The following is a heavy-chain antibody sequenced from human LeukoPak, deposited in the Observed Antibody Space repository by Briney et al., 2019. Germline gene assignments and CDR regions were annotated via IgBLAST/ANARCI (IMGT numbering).Heavy chain of an antibody. CDR2: INSDGRST. V-gene: IGHV3-74*01. CDR3: AKCRGTSCYREHAFDV. J-gene: IGHJ3*01. CDR1: GFTFSSYW. Sequence: GSLLLCRAAAGFTFSSYWMHWVRQAPGKGGVGVSGINSDGRSTSYADSVKGRVTISSDKAKNTLCLQMKSLRAEDTAVYYCAKCRGTSCYREHAFDVWGQGTIVTVSS. D-gene: IGHD2-2*02.